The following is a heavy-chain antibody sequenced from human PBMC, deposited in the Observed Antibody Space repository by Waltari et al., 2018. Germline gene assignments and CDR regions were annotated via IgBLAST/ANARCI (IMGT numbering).Heavy chain of an antibody. Sequence: QVQLVESGGGVVQPGRSLRLSCAASGFTFSSYGLHWVRPAPGKGLEWVAVIWYDGSNKYYADSVKGRFTISRDNSKNTLYLQMNSLRAEDTAVYYCARDLAVAETGVDYWGQGTLVTVSS. CDR3: ARDLAVAETGVDY. V-gene: IGHV3-33*01. D-gene: IGHD6-19*01. CDR1: GFTFSSYG. CDR2: IWYDGSNK. J-gene: IGHJ4*02.